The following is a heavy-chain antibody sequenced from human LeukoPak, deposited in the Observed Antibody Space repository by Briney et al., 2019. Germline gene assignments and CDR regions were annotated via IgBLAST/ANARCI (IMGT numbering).Heavy chain of an antibody. V-gene: IGHV1-18*01. D-gene: IGHD2-2*02. CDR2: ISVYNGNT. CDR3: ARESSVVVVPAAIVY. J-gene: IGHJ4*02. Sequence: ASVKVSCKASGYTFTNYGISWLRQAPGQGLEWMGWISVYNGNTNYAQKFQGRVTMTTDTSTNTASMELRSLGSDDTAVYYCARESSVVVVPAAIVYWGQGTLVTVSS. CDR1: GYTFTNYG.